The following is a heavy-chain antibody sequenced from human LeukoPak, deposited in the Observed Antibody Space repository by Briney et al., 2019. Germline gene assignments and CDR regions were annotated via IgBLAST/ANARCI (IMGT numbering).Heavy chain of an antibody. CDR3: ARDPTIASVGYYFGY. D-gene: IGHD6-13*01. V-gene: IGHV4-31*03. CDR1: GGSISSNSYF. Sequence: SETLSLTCTVSGGSISSNSYFWSWIRQQPEKGLEWIGSIFYSATTYYNPSLKSRVTISTDTSKNQFSLSLSSVTAADTAVYYCARDPTIASVGYYFGYWGLGTLVTVSS. J-gene: IGHJ4*02. CDR2: IFYSATT.